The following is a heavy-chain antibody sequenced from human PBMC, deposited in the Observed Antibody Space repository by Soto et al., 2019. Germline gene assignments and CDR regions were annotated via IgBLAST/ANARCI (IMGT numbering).Heavy chain of an antibody. CDR2: INQAGNKK. D-gene: IGHD2-8*02. CDR3: ARDRGSGRY. J-gene: IGHJ4*02. CDR1: GLTFSNYW. V-gene: IGHV3-7*05. Sequence: GGSLRLSCVTSGLTFSNYWLSLVRQAPGKGLEWVANINQAGNKKYYVDSVKGRFTISRDNAKNSLYLQMNSLKAEDTAVYYCARDRGSGRYWGQGTLVTVSS.